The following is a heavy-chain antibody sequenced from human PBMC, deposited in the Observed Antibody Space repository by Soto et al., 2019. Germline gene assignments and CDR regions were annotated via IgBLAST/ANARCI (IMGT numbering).Heavy chain of an antibody. CDR2: ISAYNGNT. D-gene: IGHD3-3*01. J-gene: IGHJ6*03. CDR1: GYTFTSYG. V-gene: IGHV1-18*01. Sequence: QVQLVQSGAEVKKPGASVKVSCKASGYTFTSYGISWVRQAPGQGLEWMGWISAYNGNTNYAQKLQGRVTMTTDTATSTAYMELRSLRSDDTAVYYCARDRGKDWIFGVANYYYYMDVWGKGTTVTVSS. CDR3: ARDRGKDWIFGVANYYYYMDV.